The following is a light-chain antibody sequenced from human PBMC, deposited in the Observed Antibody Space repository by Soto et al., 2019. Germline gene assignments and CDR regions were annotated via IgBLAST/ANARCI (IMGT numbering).Light chain of an antibody. V-gene: IGLV1-44*01. Sequence: QSALTQPPSASGTPGQRIIISCSGSTSNIESHSVNWFLQVPGTAPRLLIITNNQRPSGVPDRFSGSKSGASASLAISGLQSEDEATYYCATWHDSRKGVFGTGTKVTVL. CDR3: ATWHDSRKGV. J-gene: IGLJ1*01. CDR2: TNN. CDR1: TSNIESHS.